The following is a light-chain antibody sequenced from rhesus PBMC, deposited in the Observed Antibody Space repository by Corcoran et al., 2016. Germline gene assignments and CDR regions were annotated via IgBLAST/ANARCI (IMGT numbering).Light chain of an antibody. CDR2: KAC. CDR1: PGISIW. V-gene: IGKV1-22*01. CDR3: LQYSSSPNS. J-gene: IGKJ2*01. Sequence: DIQMTQSPSSLSASAGDKVTITCRASPGISIWLAWYQQQPGKAPKLLIYKACSLQSGVPSRLSGSGTGTDCPLTIGRLQPENFATYYWLQYSSSPNSCGQGTKVEIK.